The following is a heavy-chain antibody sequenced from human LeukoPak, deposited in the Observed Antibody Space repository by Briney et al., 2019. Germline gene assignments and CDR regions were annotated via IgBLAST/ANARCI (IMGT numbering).Heavy chain of an antibody. D-gene: IGHD1-26*01. V-gene: IGHV4-61*02. CDR2: ISTSGST. Sequence: SQTLSLTCTVSGYSISSGTYYWTWIRQPAGKGLEWIGRISTSGSTNYNPSLQSRVTISIDTSKNQFSLRLNSVTAADTAMYYCAKSGGYGLIDYWGQGTRVTVSS. J-gene: IGHJ4*02. CDR1: GYSISSGTYY. CDR3: AKSGGYGLIDY.